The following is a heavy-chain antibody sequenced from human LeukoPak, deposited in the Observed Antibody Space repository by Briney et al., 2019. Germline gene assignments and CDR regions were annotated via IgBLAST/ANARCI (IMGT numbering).Heavy chain of an antibody. J-gene: IGHJ4*02. V-gene: IGHV4-30-2*01. CDR1: GGSISSDTYS. CDR3: ARERIGGWIAVAGTTDY. CDR2: INHSGST. D-gene: IGHD6-19*01. Sequence: PSETLSLTCAVSGGSISSDTYSWSWIRQPPGKGLEWIGYINHSGSTNYNPSLKSRVTISVDTSKNQFSLKLSSVTAADTAVYYCARERIGGWIAVAGTTDYWGQGTLVTVSS.